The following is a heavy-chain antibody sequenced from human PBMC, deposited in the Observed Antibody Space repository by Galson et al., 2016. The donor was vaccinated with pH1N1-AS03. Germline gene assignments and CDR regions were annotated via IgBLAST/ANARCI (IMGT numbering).Heavy chain of an antibody. Sequence: SLRLSCAATGFTVSSGYHMSWVRQAPGKGLEWVSVIHPGGDTYNADSVKGRFTISRDNAKNSLYLQMSSLRAEDTAVYYCARDALGGEYGMDGWGQGTTVTVSS. CDR3: ARDALGGEYGMDG. J-gene: IGHJ6*02. CDR1: GFTVSSGY. V-gene: IGHV3-66*01. CDR2: IHPGGDT. D-gene: IGHD3-16*01.